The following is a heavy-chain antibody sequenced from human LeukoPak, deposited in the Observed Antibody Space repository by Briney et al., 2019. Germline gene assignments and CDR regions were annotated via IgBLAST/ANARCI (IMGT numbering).Heavy chain of an antibody. V-gene: IGHV4-34*01. D-gene: IGHD5-18*01. CDR3: ARWDTAMVAFDY. CDR2: INHSGST. J-gene: IGHJ4*02. Sequence: PSETLSLTCAVYGGSFSGYYWSWIRHPPRKGLEWIGEINHSGSTNYNPSLKSRVTISVDTSKNQFSLKLSSVTAADTAVYYCARWDTAMVAFDYWGQGTLVTVSS. CDR1: GGSFSGYY.